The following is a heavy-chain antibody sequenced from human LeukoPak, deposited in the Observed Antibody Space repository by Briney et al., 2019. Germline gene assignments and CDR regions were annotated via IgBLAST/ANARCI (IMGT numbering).Heavy chain of an antibody. D-gene: IGHD6-25*01. CDR2: ISSRGTII. CDR3: ATTAVITDQYFQH. CDR1: GFTFSDYY. V-gene: IGHV3-11*01. J-gene: IGHJ1*01. Sequence: GGSLRLSCAASGFTFSDYYMSWIRQAPGKGLEWVSYISSRGTIIYYADSVKGRFTISRDNADNSLYLQMNSLRAEDTAVYYCATTAVITDQYFQHWGRAPWSPSPQ.